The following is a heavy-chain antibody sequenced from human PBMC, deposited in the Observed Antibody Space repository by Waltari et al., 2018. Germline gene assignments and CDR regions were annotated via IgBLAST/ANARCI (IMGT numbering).Heavy chain of an antibody. V-gene: IGHV4-59*01. CDR2: IYYSGST. J-gene: IGHJ3*02. CDR3: ARDKQAYGDAFDI. CDR1: GGSISSYY. D-gene: IGHD4-17*01. Sequence: QVQLQESGPGLVKPSETLSLTCTVSGGSISSYYWSWIRQPPGKGLEWIGYIYYSGSTNYNASLKSRVTISVDTSKNQFSLKLSSVTAADTAVYYCARDKQAYGDAFDIWGQGTMVIVSS.